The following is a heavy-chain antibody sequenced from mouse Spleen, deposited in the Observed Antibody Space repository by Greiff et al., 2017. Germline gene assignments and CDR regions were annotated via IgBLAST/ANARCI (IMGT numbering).Heavy chain of an antibody. CDR1: GYTFTSYW. CDR2: IYPGSGST. D-gene: IGHD1-2*01. J-gene: IGHJ3*01. Sequence: QVQLKQPGAELVKPGASVKMSCKASGYTFTSYWITWVKQRPGQGLEWIGDIYPGSGSTNYNEKFKSKATLTVDTSSSTAYMQLSSLTSEDSAVYYCARSTATATAWFAYWGQGTLVTVSA. V-gene: IGHV1-55*01. CDR3: ARSTATATAWFAY.